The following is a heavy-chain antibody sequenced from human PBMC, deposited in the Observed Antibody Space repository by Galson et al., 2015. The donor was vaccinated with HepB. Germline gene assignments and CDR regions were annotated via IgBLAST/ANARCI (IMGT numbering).Heavy chain of an antibody. V-gene: IGHV1-46*01. D-gene: IGHD2-15*01. J-gene: IGHJ4*02. CDR1: GYTFTSYY. CDR3: ARGGCSGGSCYRWFDY. CDR2: INPSGGST. Sequence: SVKVSCKASGYTFTSYYMHWVRQAPGQGLEWMGKINPSGGSTSYAQKFQGRVTMTRDTSTSTVYMELSSLRSEDTAVYYCARGGCSGGSCYRWFDYWGQGTLVTVSS.